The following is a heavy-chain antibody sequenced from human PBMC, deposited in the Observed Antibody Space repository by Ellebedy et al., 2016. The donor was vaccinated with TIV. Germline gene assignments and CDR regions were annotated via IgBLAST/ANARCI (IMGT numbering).Heavy chain of an antibody. V-gene: IGHV1-2*02. D-gene: IGHD6-13*01. Sequence: ASVKVSCKASGYTFTSYYMHWVRQTPGQGLEWMGWINPKNGVTDYAQKFQDRVTMTRGTSISTAYMELTRLRSDDTAVYYCARVGLGRNWYNYWGQGTLVTVSS. CDR1: GYTFTSYY. J-gene: IGHJ4*02. CDR2: INPKNGVT. CDR3: ARVGLGRNWYNY.